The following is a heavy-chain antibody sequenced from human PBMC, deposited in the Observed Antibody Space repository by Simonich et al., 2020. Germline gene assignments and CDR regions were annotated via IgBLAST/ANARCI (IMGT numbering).Heavy chain of an antibody. D-gene: IGHD6-13*01. CDR1: GGSISSSSYY. CDR3: ARHAGFAFDI. J-gene: IGHJ3*02. CDR2: IYYSGST. V-gene: IGHV4-39*01. Sequence: QLQLQESGPGLVKPSETLSLTCTVSGGSISSSSYYWGWIRQPPGKGLEWIRSIYYSGSTYYNPSLKSRFTISVDTSKNQFSLKLSSVTAADTAVYYCARHAGFAFDIWGQGTMVTVSS.